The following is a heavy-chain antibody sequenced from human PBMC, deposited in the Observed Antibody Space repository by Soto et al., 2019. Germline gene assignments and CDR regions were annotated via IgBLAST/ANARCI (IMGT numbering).Heavy chain of an antibody. J-gene: IGHJ5*02. CDR2: ISYDGSNK. CDR1: GFTFSSYA. D-gene: IGHD6-13*01. V-gene: IGHV3-30-3*01. CDR3: AREGRSYSSPKGWFDP. Sequence: QVQLVESGGGVVQPGRSLRLSCAASGFTFSSYAMHWVRQAPGKGLEWVAVISYDGSNKYYADSVKGRFTISRDNSKNTRYLQMNSLRAEDTAVYYCAREGRSYSSPKGWFDPWGQGTLVTVSS.